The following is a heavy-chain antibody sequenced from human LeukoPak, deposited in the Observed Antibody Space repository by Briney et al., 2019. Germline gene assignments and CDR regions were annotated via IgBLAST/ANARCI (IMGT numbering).Heavy chain of an antibody. V-gene: IGHV4-34*01. CDR1: GGSFSGYY. D-gene: IGHD3-10*01. CDR3: ARETKYYGSGIYFDY. CDR2: INHSGST. J-gene: IGHJ4*02. Sequence: PSETLSLTCAVYGGSFSGYYWSWIRQPPGKGLEWIGEINHSGSTNYNPSLKSRVTISVDTSKNQFSLKLSSVTAADTAVYYCARETKYYGSGIYFDYWGQGTLVTVSS.